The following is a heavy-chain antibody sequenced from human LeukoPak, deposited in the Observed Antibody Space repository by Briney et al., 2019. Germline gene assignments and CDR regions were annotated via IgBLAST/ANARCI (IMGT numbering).Heavy chain of an antibody. CDR3: ARELSDGSGSYSTGYFDY. CDR1: GFTVSSNY. CDR2: IYSGGST. Sequence: GGSLRLSCAASGFTVSSNYMSWVRQAPGKGLEWVSVIYSGGSTYYADSVKGRFTISRDNSKSTLYLQMNSLRAEDTAVYYCARELSDGSGSYSTGYFDYWGQGTLVTVSS. V-gene: IGHV3-53*01. D-gene: IGHD3-10*01. J-gene: IGHJ4*02.